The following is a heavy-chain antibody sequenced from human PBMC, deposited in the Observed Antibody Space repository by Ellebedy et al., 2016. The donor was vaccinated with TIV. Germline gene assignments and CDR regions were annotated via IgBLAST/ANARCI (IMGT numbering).Heavy chain of an antibody. Sequence: SETLSLTXTVSGGSIGFYYWSWIRQPPGKGLEWIGSVYHSGNTHYNPSLKSRVTISVDTSKNQFSLKLRSVTAADTAVYYCARDTMTVWGEGWYYGMDVWGQGTTVTVSS. CDR3: ARDTMTVWGEGWYYGMDV. J-gene: IGHJ6*02. D-gene: IGHD3-22*01. CDR1: GGSIGFYY. CDR2: VYHSGNT. V-gene: IGHV4-59*01.